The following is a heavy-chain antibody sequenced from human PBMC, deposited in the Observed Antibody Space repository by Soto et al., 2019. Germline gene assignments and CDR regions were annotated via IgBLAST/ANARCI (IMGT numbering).Heavy chain of an antibody. V-gene: IGHV3-7*03. J-gene: IGHJ4*02. D-gene: IGHD6-19*01. Sequence: GGSLRLSCEASGFTFSGYWMSWVRQAPGKGLEWVADIKHDGSVQYSVDSVKGRFTISRDNAKKLLYLQMNGLRPEDTALYYCARATYNNGWYRFDLWCQGILVTVLS. CDR2: IKHDGSVQ. CDR1: GFTFSGYW. CDR3: ARATYNNGWYRFDL.